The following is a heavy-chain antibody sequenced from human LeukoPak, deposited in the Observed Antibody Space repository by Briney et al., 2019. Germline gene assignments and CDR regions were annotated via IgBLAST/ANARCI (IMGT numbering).Heavy chain of an antibody. J-gene: IGHJ4*02. Sequence: PGGSLRLSCAASGFTFSSYSMNWVRQAPGKGLEWVSSISSSSSYIYYADSVKGRFTISRDNAKNSLYLQMNSLRAEDTAAYYCARAGVLGYCSGGSCYTSRDWGQGTLVTVSP. CDR2: ISSSSSYI. D-gene: IGHD2-15*01. V-gene: IGHV3-21*01. CDR1: GFTFSSYS. CDR3: ARAGVLGYCSGGSCYTSRD.